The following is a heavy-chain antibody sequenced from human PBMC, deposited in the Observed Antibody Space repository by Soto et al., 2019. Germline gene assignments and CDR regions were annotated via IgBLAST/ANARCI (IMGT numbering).Heavy chain of an antibody. CDR3: ARASDMDV. Sequence: ASVKVSCKASGGTFSSYAISWVRQAPGQGLEWMGWISSYNGNTNYAQKLQGRVTMTTDTSTSTAYMELRSLRSDDTAVYYCARASDMDVWGQGTSVTVSS. CDR2: ISSYNGNT. V-gene: IGHV1-18*01. J-gene: IGHJ6*02. CDR1: GGTFSSYA.